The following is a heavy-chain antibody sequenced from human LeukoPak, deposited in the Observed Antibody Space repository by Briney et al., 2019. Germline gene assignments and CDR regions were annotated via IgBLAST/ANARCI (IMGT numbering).Heavy chain of an antibody. J-gene: IGHJ4*02. CDR2: IYNRGST. CDR3: ARGEQWLPGFDH. V-gene: IGHV4-59*12. D-gene: IGHD6-19*01. CDR1: GGSISSYY. Sequence: SETLSLTCTVSGGSISSYYWSWIRQPPRKGLEWIGYIYNRGSTNYNPSLKSRVTISVDTSKNQFSLKLSSVTAADTAVYYCARGEQWLPGFDHWGQGTLVTVSS.